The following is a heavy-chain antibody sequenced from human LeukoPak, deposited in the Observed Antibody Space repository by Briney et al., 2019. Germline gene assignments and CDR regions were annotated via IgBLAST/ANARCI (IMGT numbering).Heavy chain of an antibody. D-gene: IGHD5-24*01. V-gene: IGHV3-7*01. CDR3: ARDQGWLQFDY. CDR2: IKEDGRQT. CDR1: GFTFSRSW. J-gene: IGHJ4*02. Sequence: PGGSLRLSCTASGFTFSRSWMDWVRRAPGKGLEWVANIKEDGRQTYHMDSVRGRFTNSRDNAKNSLYLQMNSLRDEDTAVYYCARDQGWLQFDYWGQGALATVSA.